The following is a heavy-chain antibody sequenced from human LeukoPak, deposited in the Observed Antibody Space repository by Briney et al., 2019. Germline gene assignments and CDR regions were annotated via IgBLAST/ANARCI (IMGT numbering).Heavy chain of an antibody. CDR1: GGSISSYY. D-gene: IGHD3-10*01. V-gene: IGHV4-59*08. Sequence: SETLSLTCTVSGGSISSYYWSWIRQPPGKGLEWVGYIYYSGSTNYNPSLKSRVTISVDTSKNQFSLKLSSVTAADTAGDYCARHVRRWFGTFDYWGQGTLVTVSS. J-gene: IGHJ4*02. CDR2: IYYSGST. CDR3: ARHVRRWFGTFDY.